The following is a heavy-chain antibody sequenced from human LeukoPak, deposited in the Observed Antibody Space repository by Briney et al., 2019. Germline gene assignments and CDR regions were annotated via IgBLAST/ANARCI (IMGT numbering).Heavy chain of an antibody. J-gene: IGHJ4*02. Sequence: PGESLQISCKGSGYIFTSYWIGWVRQMPGKGLEWMGIIYPGDSDTRYSPSFQGQVTISADKSISTAYLQWSSLKASDTAMYYCARGYCSSTSCYPFDYWGQGTLVTVSS. CDR3: ARGYCSSTSCYPFDY. V-gene: IGHV5-51*01. CDR2: IYPGDSDT. D-gene: IGHD2-2*01. CDR1: GYIFTSYW.